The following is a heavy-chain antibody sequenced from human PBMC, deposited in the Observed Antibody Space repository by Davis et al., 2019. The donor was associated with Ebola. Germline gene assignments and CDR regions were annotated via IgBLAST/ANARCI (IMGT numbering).Heavy chain of an antibody. CDR3: ARGSSGWLYYYYGMDV. CDR2: INAGNGNT. Sequence: SVTVSCKASGYTFTSYAMHWVRQAPGQRLAWMGWINAGNGNTKYSQKFQGRVTITRDTSASTAYMELSSLRSEDTAVYYCARGSSGWLYYYYGMDVWGQGNTVTVSS. D-gene: IGHD6-19*01. CDR1: GYTFTSYA. V-gene: IGHV1-3*01. J-gene: IGHJ6*02.